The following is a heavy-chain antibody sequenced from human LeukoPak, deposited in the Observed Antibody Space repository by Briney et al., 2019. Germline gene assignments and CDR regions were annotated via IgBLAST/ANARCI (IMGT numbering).Heavy chain of an antibody. CDR1: GGSISSSTW. V-gene: IGHV4-4*02. Sequence: SETLSLTCAVSGGSISSSTWWSWVRQPPGKGLEWIGEIHRSGSTYYNPSLESRLTMSLDKSKNQFSLNLYSMAAADTAVYFCATGGSSWNEYWGQGTLVTVSS. CDR3: ATGGSSWNEY. J-gene: IGHJ4*02. D-gene: IGHD6-13*01. CDR2: IHRSGST.